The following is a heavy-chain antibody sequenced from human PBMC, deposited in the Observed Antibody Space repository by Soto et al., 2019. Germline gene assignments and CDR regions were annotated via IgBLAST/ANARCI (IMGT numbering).Heavy chain of an antibody. CDR2: IWYDGSNK. D-gene: IGHD2-15*01. CDR1: GFTFSSYG. Sequence: QVQLVESGGGVVQPGRSLRLSCAASGFTFSSYGMHWVRQAPGKGLEWVAVIWYDGSNKYYADSVKGRFTISRDNSKNXXYXQXXSRRAEDTAVYYCARAGYCSGGSCYPHYYYYGMDVWGQGTTVTVSS. V-gene: IGHV3-33*01. J-gene: IGHJ6*02. CDR3: ARAGYCSGGSCYPHYYYYGMDV.